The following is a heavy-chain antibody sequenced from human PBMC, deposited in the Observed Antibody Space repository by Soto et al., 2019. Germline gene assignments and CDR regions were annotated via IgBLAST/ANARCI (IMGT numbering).Heavy chain of an antibody. CDR1: GFTFSSYA. J-gene: IGHJ4*02. V-gene: IGHV3-23*01. D-gene: IGHD3-10*01. CDR3: AKDRFRGGDF. Sequence: GGSLRLSCVASGFTFSSYAMRWVRQAPGKGLEWVSGISISGGSTDYADSVKGRFTISRDNSKNTLHLQMNSLRAEDTAVYYCAKDRFRGGDFWGQGTLVTVS. CDR2: ISISGGST.